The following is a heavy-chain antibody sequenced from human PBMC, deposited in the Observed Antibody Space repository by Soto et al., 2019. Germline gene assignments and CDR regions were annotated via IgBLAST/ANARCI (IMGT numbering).Heavy chain of an antibody. CDR1: GGSISGHY. CDR2: MYYSGST. Sequence: QVQLQESGPGLVKPSETLSLSCSVSGGSISGHYWSWVRQTPGKGLEWIGYMYYSGSTNYNPSLKSRVTISVDTSKNHFSLRLTSVTAADTAVYYCARGPYYDLICKYSYMDVWGKGTTVTVSS. CDR3: ARGPYYDLICKYSYMDV. D-gene: IGHD3-16*01. V-gene: IGHV4-59*08. J-gene: IGHJ6*03.